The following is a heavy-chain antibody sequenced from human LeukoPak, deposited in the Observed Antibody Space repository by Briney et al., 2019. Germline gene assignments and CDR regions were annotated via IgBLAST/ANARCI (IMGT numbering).Heavy chain of an antibody. CDR2: IHHSGST. Sequence: PSETLSLTCSVSGYSISSGYYWGWIRQPPGKGLEWIGSIHHSGSTYYKPSLKSRVTISVDKSKNQFSLELSSVTAADTAVYYCARGWGDREEPLDYWGQGTLVTVSS. V-gene: IGHV4-38-2*02. CDR3: ARGWGDREEPLDY. CDR1: GYSISSGYY. J-gene: IGHJ4*02. D-gene: IGHD3-16*01.